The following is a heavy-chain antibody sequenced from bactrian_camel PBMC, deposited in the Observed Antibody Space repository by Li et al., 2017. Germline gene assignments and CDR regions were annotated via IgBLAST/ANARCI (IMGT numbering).Heavy chain of an antibody. V-gene: IGHV3S53*01. CDR1: TATYSSYS. J-gene: IGHJ7*01. Sequence: HVQLVESGGGSVQVGGSLSLSCPVSTATYSSYSMAWFRQAPGKEHEGVAAITTEGKTRYKDSVKGRFAISKDSAKNSLYLEMNSLKPEDSAIYYCAVLEGMKWGPVGGVCSKYAMDYWGIGTQVTVS. CDR2: ITTEGKT. D-gene: IGHD3*01.